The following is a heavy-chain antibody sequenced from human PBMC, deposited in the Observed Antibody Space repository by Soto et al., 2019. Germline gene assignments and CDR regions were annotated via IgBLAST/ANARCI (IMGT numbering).Heavy chain of an antibody. CDR3: AATTVVISKNYYGMDV. D-gene: IGHD4-17*01. Sequence: QMQLVQSGPEVKKPGTSVKVSCKASGFTFTSSAVQWVRQARGQRLEWIGCIVVGSGNTNYAQKFQERVTITRDMSTSTAYMELSSLRSEDTAVYYCAATTVVISKNYYGMDVWGQGTTVTVSS. CDR1: GFTFTSSA. CDR2: IVVGSGNT. V-gene: IGHV1-58*01. J-gene: IGHJ6*02.